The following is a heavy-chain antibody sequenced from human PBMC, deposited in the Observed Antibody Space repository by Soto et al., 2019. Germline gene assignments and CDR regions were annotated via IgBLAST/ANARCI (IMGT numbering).Heavy chain of an antibody. Sequence: EVLLVESGGGLVKPGGSLRLSCAASGFIFSSYNMNWVRQAPGKRLEWVSSISSRSSYRSYADSMKGRITISRDDAKNSLYLQINSLTAEDTAVYYCAIPAGYPQSDWGQGTLVTVAS. V-gene: IGHV3-21*02. J-gene: IGHJ4*02. D-gene: IGHD6-13*01. CDR3: AIPAGYPQSD. CDR1: GFIFSSYN. CDR2: ISSRSSYR.